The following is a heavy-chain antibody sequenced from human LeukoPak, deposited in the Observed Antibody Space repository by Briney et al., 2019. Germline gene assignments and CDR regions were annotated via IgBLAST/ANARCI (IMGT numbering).Heavy chain of an antibody. V-gene: IGHV1-18*01. CDR2: ISVYNGNT. D-gene: IGHD2/OR15-2a*01. J-gene: IGHJ3*02. CDR3: ARSRFHYCDSTSCVAFDI. Sequence: GASVKVSCKASGYTFNNYGISWVRQAPGQGLEWMGWISVYNGNTNYAQELQGRVTMTTDTATSTAYMELRSLRSDVTAVYYCARSRFHYCDSTSCVAFDIWGQGIMVTVSS. CDR1: GYTFNNYG.